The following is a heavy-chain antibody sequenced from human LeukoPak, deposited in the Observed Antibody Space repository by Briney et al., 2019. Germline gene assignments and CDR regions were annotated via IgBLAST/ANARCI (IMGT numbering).Heavy chain of an antibody. CDR2: ISAYNGNT. CDR1: GYTFTSYG. J-gene: IGHJ4*02. CDR3: ARDRVVYGDLRAMGY. Sequence: ASVKVSCKASGYTFTSYGISWVRQAPGQGLEWMGWISAYNGNTNYAQKLQGRVTTTTDTSTSTAYMELRSLRSDDTAVYYCARDRVVYGDLRAMGYWGQGTLVTVSS. V-gene: IGHV1-18*01. D-gene: IGHD4-17*01.